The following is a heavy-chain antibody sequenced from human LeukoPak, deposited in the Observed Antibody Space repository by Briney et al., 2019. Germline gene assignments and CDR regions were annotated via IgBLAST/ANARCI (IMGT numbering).Heavy chain of an antibody. Sequence: NPSQTLSLTCTVSGGSISSGGYYWSWIRQPPGKGLEWVGYIYYSGSTNYNPSLKSRVTISVDTSKNQFSLKLSSVTAADTAVYYCARHPREQLVRGGFDPWGQGTLVTVSS. J-gene: IGHJ5*02. D-gene: IGHD6-13*01. V-gene: IGHV4-61*08. CDR1: GGSISSGGYY. CDR3: ARHPREQLVRGGFDP. CDR2: IYYSGST.